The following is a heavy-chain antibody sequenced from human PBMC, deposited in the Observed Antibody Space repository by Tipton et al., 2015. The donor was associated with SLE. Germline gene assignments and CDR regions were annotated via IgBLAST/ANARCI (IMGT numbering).Heavy chain of an antibody. V-gene: IGHV4-39*07. Sequence: LRLSCAASGFTVSSNYMSWVRQAPGKGLEWIGSIYYSGSTYYNPSLKSRVTISVDTSKNQFSLKLSSVTAADTAVYYCARGYCSGGSCSYWYFDLWGRGTLVTVSS. CDR1: GFTVSSNY. J-gene: IGHJ2*01. D-gene: IGHD2-15*01. CDR3: ARGYCSGGSCSYWYFDL. CDR2: IYYSGST.